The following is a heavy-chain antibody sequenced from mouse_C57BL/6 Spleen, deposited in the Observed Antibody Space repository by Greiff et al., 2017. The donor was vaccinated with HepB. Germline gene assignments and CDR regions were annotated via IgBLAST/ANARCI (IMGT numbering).Heavy chain of an antibody. CDR1: GYAFSSYW. V-gene: IGHV1-80*01. Sequence: VKLVESGAELVKPGASVKISCKASGYAFSSYWMNWVKQRPGKGLEWIGQIYPGDGDTNYNGKFKGKATLTADKSSSTAYMQLSSLTSEDSAVYFCARSSDYGSSYGARNYWGQGTSVTVSS. CDR3: ARSSDYGSSYGARNY. CDR2: IYPGDGDT. J-gene: IGHJ4*01. D-gene: IGHD1-1*01.